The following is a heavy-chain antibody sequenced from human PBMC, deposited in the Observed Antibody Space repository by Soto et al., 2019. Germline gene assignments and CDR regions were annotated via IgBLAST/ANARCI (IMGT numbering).Heavy chain of an antibody. V-gene: IGHV1-69*13. D-gene: IGHD3-22*01. J-gene: IGHJ4*02. CDR1: GGTFSSYA. CDR2: IIPIFGTA. CDR3: ARDDAYYDSSGYYVPLLDY. Sequence: ASVKVSWKAFGGTFSSYAISWVRQAPGQGLEWMGGIIPIFGTANYAQKFQGRVTITADESTSTAYMELSSLRSEDTAVYYCARDDAYYDSSGYYVPLLDYWGQGTLVTVSS.